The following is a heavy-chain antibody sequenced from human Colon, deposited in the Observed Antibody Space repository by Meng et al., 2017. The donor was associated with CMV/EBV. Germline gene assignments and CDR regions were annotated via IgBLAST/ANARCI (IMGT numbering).Heavy chain of an antibody. CDR3: ARVAHGYCSSTSCPGYCSGGSCYRYNWFDP. D-gene: IGHD2-15*01. Sequence: SETLSLTCAVYGGSFDIYYWSWIRQAPGKGLEWIGEINHSGITNHNPSLKSRVTLSVDTSKNQLSLRLNSVTAADTAVYYCARVAHGYCSSTSCPGYCSGGSCYRYNWFDPWGQGTLVTVSS. V-gene: IGHV4-34*01. CDR1: GGSFDIYY. J-gene: IGHJ5*02. CDR2: INHSGIT.